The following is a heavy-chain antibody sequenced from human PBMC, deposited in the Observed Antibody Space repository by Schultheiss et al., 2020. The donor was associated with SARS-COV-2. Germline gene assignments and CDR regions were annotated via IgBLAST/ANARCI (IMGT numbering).Heavy chain of an antibody. V-gene: IGHV4-38-2*01. J-gene: IGHJ4*02. Sequence: SETLSLTCAVSGYSISSGYYWGWIRQPPGKGLEWIGSIYHSGSTYYNPSLKSRVTISVDTSKNQFSLKLSSVTAADTAVYYCARAAHKLGRFDYWGQGTLVTVSS. CDR2: IYHSGST. D-gene: IGHD7-27*01. CDR3: ARAAHKLGRFDY. CDR1: GYSISSGYY.